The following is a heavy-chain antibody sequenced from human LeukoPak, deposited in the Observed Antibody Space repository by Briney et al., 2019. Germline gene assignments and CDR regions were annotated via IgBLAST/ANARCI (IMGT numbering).Heavy chain of an antibody. J-gene: IGHJ4*02. Sequence: PGGSLRLSCAASGFTFSNAWMNWVRQAPGKGLERVANINKDGSEKYYVDSVKGRFTISRDNAKNSLYLQMNSLRAEDTAVYYCARDPVLLRGYSGYDWGDYWGQGTLVTVSS. CDR3: ARDPVLLRGYSGYDWGDY. D-gene: IGHD5-12*01. V-gene: IGHV3-7*01. CDR2: INKDGSEK. CDR1: GFTFSNAW.